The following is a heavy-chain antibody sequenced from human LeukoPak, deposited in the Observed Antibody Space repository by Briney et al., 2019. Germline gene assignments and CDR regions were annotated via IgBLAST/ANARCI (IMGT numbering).Heavy chain of an antibody. CDR1: GFTFSSYA. CDR3: ARADPLDAFDI. V-gene: IGHV4-34*01. CDR2: INHSGST. J-gene: IGHJ3*02. Sequence: GSLRLSCAASGFTFSSYAMSWVRQAPGKGLEWIGEINHSGSTNYNPSLKSRVTISVDTSKNQFSLKLSSVTAADTAVYYCARADPLDAFDIWGQGTMVTVSS.